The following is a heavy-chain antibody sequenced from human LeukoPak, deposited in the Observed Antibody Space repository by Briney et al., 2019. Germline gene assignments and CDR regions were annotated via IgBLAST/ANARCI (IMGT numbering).Heavy chain of an antibody. Sequence: GGSLRLSCAASGFTFSSYAMSWVRQAPGKGLEWVSAISGSGGSTYYADSVKGRFTISRDNSKNTLYLQMNSLRAEDTAVYYCAKDQWGTYYYYGMDVWGQGTTVTVSS. J-gene: IGHJ6*02. V-gene: IGHV3-23*01. D-gene: IGHD1-26*01. CDR3: AKDQWGTYYYYGMDV. CDR1: GFTFSSYA. CDR2: ISGSGGST.